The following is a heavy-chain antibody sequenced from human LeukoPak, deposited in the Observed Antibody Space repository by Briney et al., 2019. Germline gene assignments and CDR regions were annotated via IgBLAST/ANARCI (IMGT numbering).Heavy chain of an antibody. Sequence: SGTLSLTCAVSGGSISSSNWWSWVRQPPGKGLEWIGEIYHSGSTNYNPSLKSRVTISVDTSKNQFSLTLRSVTAADSAVYYCARGPTTSYYDGSGYYYFDYWGQGTLVPVSS. CDR3: ARGPTTSYYDGSGYYYFDY. J-gene: IGHJ4*02. D-gene: IGHD3-22*01. CDR1: GGSISSSNW. CDR2: IYHSGST. V-gene: IGHV4-4*02.